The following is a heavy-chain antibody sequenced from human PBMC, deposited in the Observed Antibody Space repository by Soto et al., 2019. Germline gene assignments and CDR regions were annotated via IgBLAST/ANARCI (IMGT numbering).Heavy chain of an antibody. V-gene: IGHV5-10-1*01. J-gene: IGHJ5*01. Sequence: PGEALKISCKGSGYSFTSYWISWVRQMPGKGLEWMGRIDPSDSYTNYSPSFQGHVTISADKSISTAYLQWRSLKASDTAVYYCARQMKPRSTPGYCSGRSCYTAWLEPLDQETLVAASS. D-gene: IGHD2-15*01. CDR3: ARQMKPRSTPGYCSGRSCYTAWLEP. CDR1: GYSFTSYW. CDR2: IDPSDSYT.